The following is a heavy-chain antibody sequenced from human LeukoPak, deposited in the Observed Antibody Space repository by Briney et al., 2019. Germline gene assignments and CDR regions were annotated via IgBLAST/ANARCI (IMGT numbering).Heavy chain of an antibody. CDR3: ASSGSYRFDY. V-gene: IGHV3-48*02. CDR2: ITASGTAM. J-gene: IGHJ4*02. Sequence: GGSLRLSCAASGSTFSSYSMNWVRQAPGKGLEWVSHITASGTAMFYADSVKGRFTISRDNAKNSLYMQMNSLRDEDTAVYYCASSGSYRFDYWGQGTLVTVSS. D-gene: IGHD1-26*01. CDR1: GSTFSSYS.